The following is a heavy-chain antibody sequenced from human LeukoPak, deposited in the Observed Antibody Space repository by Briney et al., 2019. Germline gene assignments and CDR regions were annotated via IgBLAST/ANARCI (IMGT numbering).Heavy chain of an antibody. CDR1: GYTFTSYD. V-gene: IGHV1-18*01. CDR2: MNPNNGNT. J-gene: IGHJ4*02. D-gene: IGHD3-22*01. Sequence: GASVKVSCKASGYTFTSYDINWVRQATGQGLEWMGWMNPNNGNTNYAQKLQGRVTMTTDTSTSTAYMELRSLRSDDTAVYYCARVNVLDYYDSSGAAGDYWGQGTLVTVSS. CDR3: ARVNVLDYYDSSGAAGDY.